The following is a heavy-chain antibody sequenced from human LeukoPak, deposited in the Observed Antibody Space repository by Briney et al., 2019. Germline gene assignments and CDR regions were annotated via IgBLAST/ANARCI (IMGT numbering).Heavy chain of an antibody. Sequence: GASVKVSCKASGGTFSSYAISWVRQAPGQGLEWMGGIIPIFGTANYAQKFQGRVTTTADESTSTAYMELCSLRSEDTAVYYCARDARYYYGSGSYGRNWFDPWGQGTLVTVSS. J-gene: IGHJ5*02. CDR2: IIPIFGTA. CDR1: GGTFSSYA. V-gene: IGHV1-69*13. CDR3: ARDARYYYGSGSYGRNWFDP. D-gene: IGHD3-10*01.